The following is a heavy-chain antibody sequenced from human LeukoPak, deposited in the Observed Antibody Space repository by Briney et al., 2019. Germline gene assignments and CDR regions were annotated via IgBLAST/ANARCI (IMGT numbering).Heavy chain of an antibody. J-gene: IGHJ4*02. Sequence: SETLSLTCAVSGGSISSGGYSWSWIRQPPGKGLEWIGYIYYSGSTNYNPSLKSRVTISVDTSKNQFSLKLSSVTAADTAVYYCARGMINGGYSDYWGQGTLVTVSS. CDR2: IYYSGST. CDR1: GGSISSGGYS. V-gene: IGHV4-61*08. CDR3: ARGMINGGYSDY. D-gene: IGHD3-22*01.